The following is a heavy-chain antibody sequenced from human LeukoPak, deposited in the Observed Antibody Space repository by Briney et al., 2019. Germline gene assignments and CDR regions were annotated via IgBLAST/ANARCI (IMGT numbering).Heavy chain of an antibody. CDR1: GFTFSSYT. Sequence: GGSLRLSCAASGFTFSSYTMTWVRQAPGKGLEWVSGITSGGSKYYADSVKGRFTISRDNSKNSLYLQMNSLRAEHTAVYYCAKLPDSSGYHYFDYWGQGTLVTVSS. J-gene: IGHJ4*02. CDR3: AKLPDSSGYHYFDY. CDR2: ITSGGSK. D-gene: IGHD3-22*01. V-gene: IGHV3-23*01.